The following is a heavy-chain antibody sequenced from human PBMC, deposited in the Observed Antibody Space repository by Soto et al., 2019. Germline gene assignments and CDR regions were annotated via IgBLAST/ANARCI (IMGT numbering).Heavy chain of an antibody. CDR3: ARGYYDYIWGSYRPLDY. J-gene: IGHJ4*02. Sequence: QVQLQQWGAGLLKPSETPSLTCAVYGGSFSGYYWSWIRQPPGKGLEWIGEINHSGSTNYNPSLKSRVTISVDTSKNQFSLKLSSVTAADTAVYYCARGYYDYIWGSYRPLDYWGQGTLVTVSS. V-gene: IGHV4-34*01. CDR2: INHSGST. D-gene: IGHD3-16*02. CDR1: GGSFSGYY.